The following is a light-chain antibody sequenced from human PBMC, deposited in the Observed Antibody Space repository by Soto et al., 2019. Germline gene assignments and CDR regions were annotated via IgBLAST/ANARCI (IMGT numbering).Light chain of an antibody. Sequence: QSVLTQPASVSGSSGQSITISCSGTNSDIGSYNYVSWYLQHPGKAPKLIVFEVSNRPSGISDRFSGSKSGNTAYLTISGLQAEDEADYYCSSYTSSSIYVFGTGTKVTVL. CDR3: SSYTSSSIYV. J-gene: IGLJ1*01. V-gene: IGLV2-14*01. CDR1: NSDIGSYNY. CDR2: EVS.